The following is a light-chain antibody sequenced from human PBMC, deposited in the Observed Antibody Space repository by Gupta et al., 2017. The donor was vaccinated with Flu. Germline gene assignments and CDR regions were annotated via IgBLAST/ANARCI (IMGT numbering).Light chain of an antibody. V-gene: IGLV1-40*01. Sequence: QSVLTQPPSVSGAPGQRVTISCTGSSSNIGAGYDVHWYQQLPGTAPKLLIYGNSNRPSGVPDRFAGSTSCTSDSLDDHTLPAENEADEDDYLCHTSLRGLGVFGTGTKLTVL. CDR2: GNS. J-gene: IGLJ1*01. CDR1: SSNIGAGYD. CDR3: YLCHTSLRGLGV.